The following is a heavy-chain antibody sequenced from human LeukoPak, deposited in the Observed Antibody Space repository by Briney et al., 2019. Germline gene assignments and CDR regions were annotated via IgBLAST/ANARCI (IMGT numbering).Heavy chain of an antibody. CDR1: GGSISSGDYY. Sequence: SQTLSLTCTVSGGSISSGDYYWSWIRQPPGKGLEWIGYIYYSGSTYYNPSLKSRVTISVDTSKNQFSLKLSSVTAADTAVYYCARVGSTEYDILTVDDAFDIWGQGTMVTVSS. J-gene: IGHJ3*02. D-gene: IGHD3-9*01. V-gene: IGHV4-30-4*01. CDR2: IYYSGST. CDR3: ARVGSTEYDILTVDDAFDI.